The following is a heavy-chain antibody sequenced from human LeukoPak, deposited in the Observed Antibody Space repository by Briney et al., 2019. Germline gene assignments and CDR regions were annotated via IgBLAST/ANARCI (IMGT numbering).Heavy chain of an antibody. Sequence: PGGSLRLSCAASGFTLDEYAMHWVRQAPGKGLEWVSLISGDGGSTYYADSVKDRFTISRDNIKNSLYLQMNSLRTEDTALCYCAKDIATSSGFDYWGQGTLVTVSS. CDR3: AKDIATSSGFDY. CDR2: ISGDGGST. J-gene: IGHJ4*02. V-gene: IGHV3-43*02. D-gene: IGHD6-19*01. CDR1: GFTLDEYA.